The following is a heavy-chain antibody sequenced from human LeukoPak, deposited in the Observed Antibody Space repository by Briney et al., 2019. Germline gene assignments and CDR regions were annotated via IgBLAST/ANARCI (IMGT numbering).Heavy chain of an antibody. D-gene: IGHD3-22*01. CDR3: ARSRRVVVVADAFDI. CDR1: GFTFSSYA. Sequence: QPGRSLRLSCAASGFTFSSYAMHWVRQAPGKGLEWVAVISYDGSNKYYAGSVKGRFTISRDNSKNTLYLQMNSLRAEDTAVYYCARSRRVVVVADAFDIWGQGTMVTVSS. V-gene: IGHV3-30-3*01. J-gene: IGHJ3*02. CDR2: ISYDGSNK.